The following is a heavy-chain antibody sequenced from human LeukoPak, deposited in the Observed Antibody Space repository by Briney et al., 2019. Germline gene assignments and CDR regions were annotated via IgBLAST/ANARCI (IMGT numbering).Heavy chain of an antibody. CDR2: VTSTSKYI. Sequence: PGGSLRLSCAASGFSFNDYSMNWVRQAPGKALEWVSCVTSTSKYIYYADALKGRFTISRDNAKNSLYLQMNSLRVEDTAVYYCARDYSPWYSSRWYAGQFDSWGQGTLVTVSS. CDR1: GFSFNDYS. J-gene: IGHJ4*02. D-gene: IGHD6-19*01. V-gene: IGHV3-21*01. CDR3: ARDYSPWYSSRWYAGQFDS.